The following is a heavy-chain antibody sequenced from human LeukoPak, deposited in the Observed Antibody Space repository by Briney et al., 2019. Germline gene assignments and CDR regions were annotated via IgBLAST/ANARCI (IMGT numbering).Heavy chain of an antibody. CDR1: GFTFSTDG. CDR3: AKSIVAAGTLDY. Sequence: GGTLRLSCAASGFTFSTDGMSWVRQAARNGLGWVSAISDSGGNTFYADSVTGRFTISRDNSKNTVYLQMSSLRAEDTAVYYCAKSIVAAGTLDYWGQGTLVTVSS. D-gene: IGHD6-13*01. J-gene: IGHJ4*02. V-gene: IGHV3-23*01. CDR2: ISDSGGNT.